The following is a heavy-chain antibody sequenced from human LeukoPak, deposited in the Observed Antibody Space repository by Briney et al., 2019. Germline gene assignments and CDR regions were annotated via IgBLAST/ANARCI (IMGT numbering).Heavy chain of an antibody. J-gene: IGHJ4*02. CDR1: GGSISSSSYY. D-gene: IGHD2-2*01. CDR2: IYYSGST. Sequence: SETLSLTCTVSGGSISSSSYYWGWIRQPPGKGLEWIGSIYYSGSTNYNPSLKSRVTISVDTSKNQFSLKLSSVTAADTAVYYCARGRQYPDYWGQGTLVTVSS. CDR3: ARGRQYPDY. V-gene: IGHV4-39*07.